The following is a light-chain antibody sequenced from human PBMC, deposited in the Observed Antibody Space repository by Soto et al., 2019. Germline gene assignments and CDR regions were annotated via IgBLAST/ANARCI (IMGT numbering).Light chain of an antibody. CDR1: SSDVGGYNY. J-gene: IGLJ1*01. CDR3: CSYAANYTDV. Sequence: QSVLTQPRSVSGSPGQSVTISCTGTSSDVGGYNYVSWYQQHPGKAPKLTIYAVSERPSGVPDRFSGSKSGNTASLTISGLQAEDEADYYCCSYAANYTDVFGTGTKVTVL. V-gene: IGLV2-11*01. CDR2: AVS.